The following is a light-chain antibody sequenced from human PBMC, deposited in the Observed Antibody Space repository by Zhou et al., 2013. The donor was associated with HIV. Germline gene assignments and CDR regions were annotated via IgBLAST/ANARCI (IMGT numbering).Light chain of an antibody. CDR2: AAS. CDR1: QDITHY. V-gene: IGKV1-16*01. Sequence: DIQMTQSPSSLSASVGDRVTITCRASQDITHYLAWFQQKPGKAPKSLIYAASTLHSGAPSRFSGSGSGTNFTLTISGLQPEDVATYFCQQSFSTLPYTFGQGTKLEI. CDR3: QQSFSTLPYT. J-gene: IGKJ2*01.